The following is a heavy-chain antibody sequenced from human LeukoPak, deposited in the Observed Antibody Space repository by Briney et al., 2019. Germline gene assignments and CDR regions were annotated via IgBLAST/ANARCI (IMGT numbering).Heavy chain of an antibody. CDR3: ARDSFRGSYSDY. CDR1: GFTFSSYS. D-gene: IGHD1-26*01. CDR2: ITRSNYI. J-gene: IGHJ4*02. Sequence: GGSLRLSCAASGFTFSSYSMNWVRQAPGKGLEWVSSITRSNYIYYADSVKGRFTISRDNAKNSLYLQMNSLRAGDTAVYYCARDSFRGSYSDYWGQGTLVTVSS. V-gene: IGHV3-21*06.